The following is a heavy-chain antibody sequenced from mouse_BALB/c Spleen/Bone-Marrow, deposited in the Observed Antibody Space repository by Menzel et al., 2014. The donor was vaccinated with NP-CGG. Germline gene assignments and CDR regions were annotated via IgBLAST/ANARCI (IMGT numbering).Heavy chain of an antibody. D-gene: IGHD2-14*01. CDR2: INSNGGST. V-gene: IGHV5-6-3*01. Sequence: EVKVEESGGGLVQPGGSLKLSCAASGFTFSSYGMSWVRQTPDKRLELVATINSNGGSTYYPDSVKGRFTISRDNAKNTLYLQMSSLKSEDTAMYYCARENYRSHYYFDYWGQGTTLTVFS. J-gene: IGHJ2*01. CDR3: ARENYRSHYYFDY. CDR1: GFTFSSYG.